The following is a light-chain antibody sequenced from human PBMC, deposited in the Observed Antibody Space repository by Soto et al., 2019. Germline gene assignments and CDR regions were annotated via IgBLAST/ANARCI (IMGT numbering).Light chain of an antibody. CDR1: QSVSSY. Sequence: EIVLTQSPATLSLSPGERATLSCRASQSVSSYLAWYQQKPGQAPRLLIYDASNRATGIPARFSGSGSGTDFTLTIILLEPEDFAVYYCNQRSYFPPLPFCGGTQVQIK. V-gene: IGKV3-11*01. CDR3: NQRSYFPPLP. J-gene: IGKJ4*01. CDR2: DAS.